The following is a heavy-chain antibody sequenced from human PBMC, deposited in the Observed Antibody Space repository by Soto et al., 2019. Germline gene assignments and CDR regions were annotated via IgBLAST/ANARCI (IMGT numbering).Heavy chain of an antibody. J-gene: IGHJ4*02. V-gene: IGHV1-2*02. CDR3: AREPATAKPEGVDF. CDR2: INPNSGGT. D-gene: IGHD1-1*01. CDR1: GYTFSDYY. Sequence: ASVKVSCKASGYTFSDYYIHWVRQAPGQGLEWMGWINPNSGGTKYAPKFQSGVTMTRDTSITTAYMELSRLRSGDMAVYYCAREPATAKPEGVDFWGQGTLVTVSS.